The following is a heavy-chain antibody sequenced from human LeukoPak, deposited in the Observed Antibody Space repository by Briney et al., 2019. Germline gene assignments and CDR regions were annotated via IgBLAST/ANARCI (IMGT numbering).Heavy chain of an antibody. J-gene: IGHJ4*02. Sequence: GGSLRLSCTVSGFTVSSNSMSWVRQAPGKGLEWVSFIYSDNTHYSDSVKGRFTISRDNSKNTLYLQMNSLRAEDTAVYYCARRDIVVVVSASDYWGQGTLVTVSS. V-gene: IGHV3-53*01. CDR3: ARRDIVVVVSASDY. CDR2: IYSDNT. CDR1: GFTVSSNS. D-gene: IGHD2-15*01.